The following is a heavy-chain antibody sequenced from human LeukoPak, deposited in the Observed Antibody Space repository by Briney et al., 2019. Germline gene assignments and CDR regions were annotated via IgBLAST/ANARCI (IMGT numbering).Heavy chain of an antibody. V-gene: IGHV4-34*01. CDR2: INHSGST. CDR3: ARRLRGWYFDL. CDR1: GGSFSGYY. Sequence: SETLSLTCAVYGGSFSGYYWSWIRQPPGKGLEWIGEINHSGSTNYNPSLKSRVTISVDTSKNQFSLKLTSVTAADTAVYYCARRLRGWYFDLWGRGTLVTVSS. J-gene: IGHJ2*01.